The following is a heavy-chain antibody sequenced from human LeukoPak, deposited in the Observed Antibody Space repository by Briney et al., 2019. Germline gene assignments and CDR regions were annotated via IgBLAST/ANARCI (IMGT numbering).Heavy chain of an antibody. CDR2: INPHSGGT. CDR3: ARGGYCSGGSCYRRSSYYYYMDV. Sequence: ASVKVSCKASGYTFTGYYMHWVRQAPGQGLEWMGWINPHSGGTNYAQKFQGRVTMTRDTSISTAYMELSRLRSDDTAVYYCARGGYCSGGSCYRRSSYYYYMDVWGKGTTVTVSS. J-gene: IGHJ6*03. V-gene: IGHV1-2*02. CDR1: GYTFTGYY. D-gene: IGHD2-15*01.